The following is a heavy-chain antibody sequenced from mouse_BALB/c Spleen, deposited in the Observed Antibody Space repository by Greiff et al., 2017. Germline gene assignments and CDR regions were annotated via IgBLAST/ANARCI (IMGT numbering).Heavy chain of an antibody. CDR2: IWAGGST. V-gene: IGHV2-9*02. J-gene: IGHJ2*01. CDR1: GFSLTSYG. CDR3: ARDPDGYLYFDY. D-gene: IGHD2-3*01. Sequence: VKLVESGPGLVAPSQSLSITCTVSGFSLTSYGVHRVRQPPGKGLEWLGVIWAGGSTNYNSALMSRLSISKDNSKSQVFLKMNSLQTDDTAMYYCARDPDGYLYFDYWGQGTTLTVSS.